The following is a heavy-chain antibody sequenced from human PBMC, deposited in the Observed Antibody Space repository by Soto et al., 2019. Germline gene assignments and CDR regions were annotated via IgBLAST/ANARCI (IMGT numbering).Heavy chain of an antibody. V-gene: IGHV3-30-3*01. CDR1: GFTFGIYA. J-gene: IGHJ6*02. D-gene: IGHD2-21*02. CDR2: ISFDGNNK. CDR3: AGERLRISGWNMDG. Sequence: QVQLVESGGGVVQPGRSLRLSCAASGFTFGIYAMHWVRQAPGKGLEWVAVISFDGNNKDYADSQKGQFTISRDNSKNPLYLPIDSLRPEDTGVYFCAGERLRISGWNMDGWGQGTTVTVSS.